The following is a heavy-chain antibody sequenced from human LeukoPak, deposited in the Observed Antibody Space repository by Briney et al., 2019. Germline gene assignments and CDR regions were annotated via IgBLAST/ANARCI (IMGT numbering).Heavy chain of an antibody. CDR3: ANNPGYSSSWKPVGLGY. CDR2: ISGSGGST. V-gene: IGHV3-23*01. Sequence: GGSLRLSCAASGFTFSSYAMSWVRQAPGKGLEWVSAISGSGGSTYYADPVKGRFTISRDNSKNTLYLQMNSLRAEDTAVYYCANNPGYSSSWKPVGLGYWGQGTLVTVSS. J-gene: IGHJ4*02. CDR1: GFTFSSYA. D-gene: IGHD6-13*01.